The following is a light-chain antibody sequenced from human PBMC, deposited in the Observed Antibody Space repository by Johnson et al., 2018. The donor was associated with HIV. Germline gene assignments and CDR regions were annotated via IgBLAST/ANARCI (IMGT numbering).Light chain of an antibody. CDR3: GTWDSSLSNFYV. Sequence: QSVLTQPPSVSAAPGQKVTISCSGSTSNIGNNYVSWYQHLPRTAPKLLIYDNNKRPSGIPDRFSGSKSGTSATLVITGLQTGDEADYYCGTWDSSLSNFYVFGTGTKATVL. CDR1: TSNIGNNY. J-gene: IGLJ1*01. CDR2: DNN. V-gene: IGLV1-51*01.